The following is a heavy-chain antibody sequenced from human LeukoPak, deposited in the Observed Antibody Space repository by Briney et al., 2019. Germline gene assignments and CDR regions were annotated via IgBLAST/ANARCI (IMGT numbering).Heavy chain of an antibody. D-gene: IGHD6-19*01. V-gene: IGHV3-30*18. CDR2: ISYDGSNK. J-gene: IGHJ4*02. CDR3: AKAAVAGTFSDY. Sequence: PPGGSLRLSCAASGFTFSSYGMHWVRQAPGKGLEWVAVISYDGSNKYYADSVKGRFTISRDNSKNTLYLQMNSLRAEDTAVYYCAKAAVAGTFSDYWGQGTLVTVSS. CDR1: GFTFSSYG.